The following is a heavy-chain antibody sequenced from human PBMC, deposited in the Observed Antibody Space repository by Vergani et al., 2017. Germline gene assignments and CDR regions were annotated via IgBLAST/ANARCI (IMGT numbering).Heavy chain of an antibody. V-gene: IGHV1-46*03. CDR3: AREIAVAGTFGSPDY. Sequence: QVQLVQSRAEVKKPGASVKVSCKASGYTFTSYYMHWVRQAPGQGLEWMGIINPSGGSTSYAQKFQGRVTMTRDTSTSTVYMELSSLRSEDTAVYYCAREIAVAGTFGSPDYWGQGTLVTVSS. CDR2: INPSGGST. J-gene: IGHJ4*02. D-gene: IGHD6-19*01. CDR1: GYTFTSYY.